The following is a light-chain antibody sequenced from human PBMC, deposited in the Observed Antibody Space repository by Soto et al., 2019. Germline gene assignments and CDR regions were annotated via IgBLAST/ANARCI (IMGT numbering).Light chain of an antibody. J-gene: IGKJ1*01. V-gene: IGKV3-20*01. CDR2: DAS. CDR3: QQYGSSPRT. Sequence: EIVMTQSPATVSVSPGERATLSCRASQSVSSKLAWYQQKPGQPPRLLIFDASARATGVPDRFSGSGSGTDFTLTISRLEPEDFAVYYCQQYGSSPRTFGQGTKVDIK. CDR1: QSVSSK.